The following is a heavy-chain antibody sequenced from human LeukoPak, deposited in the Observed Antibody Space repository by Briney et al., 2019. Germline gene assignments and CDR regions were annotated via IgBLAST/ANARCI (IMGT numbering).Heavy chain of an antibody. CDR3: ARVVKQWLVSSWFDP. CDR1: GGSFSGYY. J-gene: IGHJ5*02. Sequence: PSETLSLTCAVYGGSFSGYYWSWIRQPPGKGLEWIGYIYYSGSTNYNPSLKSRVTISVDTSKNQFSLKLSSVTAADTAVYYCARVVKQWLVSSWFDPWGQGTLVTVSS. D-gene: IGHD6-19*01. CDR2: IYYSGST. V-gene: IGHV4-59*01.